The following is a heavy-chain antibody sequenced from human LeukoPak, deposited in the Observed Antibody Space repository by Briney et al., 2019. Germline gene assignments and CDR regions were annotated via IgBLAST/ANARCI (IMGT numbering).Heavy chain of an antibody. CDR3: ARAKRGAAAHGMDV. CDR1: GYTFTCYY. Sequence: GASVKVSCKASGYTFTCYYMHWVRQAPGQGLEWMGWINPNSGGTNYAQKFQGRVTMTRDTSISTAYMELSRLRSDDTAVYYCARAKRGAAAHGMDVWGQGTTVTVSS. V-gene: IGHV1-2*02. CDR2: INPNSGGT. J-gene: IGHJ6*02. D-gene: IGHD6-13*01.